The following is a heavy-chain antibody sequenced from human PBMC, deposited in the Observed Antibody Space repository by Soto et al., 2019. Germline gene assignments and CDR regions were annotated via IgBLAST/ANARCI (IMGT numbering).Heavy chain of an antibody. CDR1: GGSISSSNL. D-gene: IGHD1-26*01. CDR2: IYHSGST. J-gene: IGHJ6*02. Sequence: SETLYLTCAVSGGSISSSNLWSWVRQPPGKGLEWIGEIYHSGSTNYNPSLKSRVTISVDKSKNQFSLKLSSVTAADTAVYYCARVSGSYYYGMDVWGQGTTVTVSS. V-gene: IGHV4-4*02. CDR3: ARVSGSYYYGMDV.